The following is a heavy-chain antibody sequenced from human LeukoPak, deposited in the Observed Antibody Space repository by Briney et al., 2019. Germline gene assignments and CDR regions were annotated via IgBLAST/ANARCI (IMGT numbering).Heavy chain of an antibody. V-gene: IGHV3-7*01. CDR1: GFTFSSYW. D-gene: IGHD6-13*01. CDR3: AGYSSSWGYNWFDP. CDR2: IKQDGSEK. J-gene: IGHJ5*02. Sequence: GGSLRLSCAASGFTFSSYWMSWVRQAPGKGLEWVANIKQDGSEKYYVDSVKGRFTISRDNAKNSLYLQMNSLRAEDTAVYYCAGYSSSWGYNWFDPWGQGTLVTVSS.